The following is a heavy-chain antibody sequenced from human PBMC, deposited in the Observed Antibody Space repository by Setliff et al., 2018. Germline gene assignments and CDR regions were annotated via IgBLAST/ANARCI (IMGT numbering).Heavy chain of an antibody. V-gene: IGHV3-48*01. Sequence: GESLKISCAASGFTFSSYSMNWVRQAPGKGLEWVSSISSSSSTIYYADSVKGRFTISRYNAKNSLYLQMNSLRAEDPAVYYCARDRGSGSYFLRYFDYWGQGTLVTVSS. CDR2: ISSSSSTI. CDR3: ARDRGSGSYFLRYFDY. CDR1: GFTFSSYS. J-gene: IGHJ4*02. D-gene: IGHD1-26*01.